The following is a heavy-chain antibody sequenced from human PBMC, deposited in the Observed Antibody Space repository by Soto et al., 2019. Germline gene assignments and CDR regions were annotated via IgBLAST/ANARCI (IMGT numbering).Heavy chain of an antibody. J-gene: IGHJ3*02. CDR3: ADSRAYDGEDYADEDAFHN. CDR1: GFSLSTSGVS. V-gene: IGHV2-5*02. D-gene: IGHD3-16*01. Sequence: QITLKESGPALLKPTQTLTPTWTFSGFSLSTSGVSVNWIRQPPGKAMGRLALIYWDDDKRYTPSPTSRLTVVMDGTKNQVFRTPTNIAAVETGTCYSADSRAYDGEDYADEDAFHNCSQGTMVTFSS. CDR2: IYWDDDK.